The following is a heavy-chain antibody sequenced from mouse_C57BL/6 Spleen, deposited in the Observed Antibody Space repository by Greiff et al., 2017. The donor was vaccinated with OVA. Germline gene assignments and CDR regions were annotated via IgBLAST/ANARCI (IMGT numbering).Heavy chain of an antibody. J-gene: IGHJ3*01. CDR2: ISSGSSTI. CDR1: GFTFSDYG. V-gene: IGHV5-17*01. CDR3: ARRFAY. Sequence: EVMLVESGGGLVKPGGSLKLSCAASGFTFSDYGMHWVRQAPEQGLEWVAYISSGSSTIYYADTVKGRFTISRDNAKNTLFLQMTSLRSEDTAMYYCARRFAYWGQGTLVTVSA.